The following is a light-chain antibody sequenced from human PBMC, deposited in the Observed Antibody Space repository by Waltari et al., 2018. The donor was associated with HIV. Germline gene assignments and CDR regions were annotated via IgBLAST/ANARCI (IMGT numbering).Light chain of an antibody. CDR3: KQYNKWPLT. J-gene: IGKJ5*01. CDR1: QSVSSN. Sequence: EIVMLQSPATLSVSPGESATLSCRASQSVSSNLAWYQQKPGQAPRRLIYGASTRSTGIPGRFSGSESGTEFILTISSLQSEDCAVYYCKQYNKWPLTFGQGTRLEIK. V-gene: IGKV3D-15*01. CDR2: GAS.